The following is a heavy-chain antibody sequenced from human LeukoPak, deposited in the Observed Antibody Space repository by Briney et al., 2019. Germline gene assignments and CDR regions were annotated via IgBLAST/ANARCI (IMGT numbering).Heavy chain of an antibody. Sequence: ASVKVSCKASGYTFTGYYIHWVRQAPGQGLEWMGWINPNSGGTNYAQKFQGRVTMTRDTSISTAYMELSRLRSDDTAVYYCARVKVAGLGYYYYYMDVWGKGTTVTVSS. V-gene: IGHV1-2*02. CDR3: ARVKVAGLGYYYYYMDV. D-gene: IGHD6-19*01. CDR1: GYTFTGYY. J-gene: IGHJ6*03. CDR2: INPNSGGT.